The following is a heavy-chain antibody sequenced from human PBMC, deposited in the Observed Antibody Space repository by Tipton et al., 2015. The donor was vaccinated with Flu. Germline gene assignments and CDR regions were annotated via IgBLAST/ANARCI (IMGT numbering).Heavy chain of an antibody. V-gene: IGHV3-23*01. D-gene: IGHD3-3*01. Sequence: SLRLSCAASGFTFSSYAMSWVRQATGKGLEWVSAISGSGGSTYYADSVKGRFTISRDNSKNTLYLQMNSLRAEDTAVYYCAKAYDFWSGYSAYYFDYWGQGTLVTVSS. CDR2: ISGSGGST. J-gene: IGHJ4*02. CDR1: GFTFSSYA. CDR3: AKAYDFWSGYSAYYFDY.